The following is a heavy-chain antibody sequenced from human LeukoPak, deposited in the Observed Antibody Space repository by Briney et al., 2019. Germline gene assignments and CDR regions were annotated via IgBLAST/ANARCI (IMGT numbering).Heavy chain of an antibody. Sequence: GGSLRLSCAASGFTFSSYWMSWVRQAPGKGLEWVSAISGSGGSTYYADSVKGRFTISRDNSKNTLYLQMNSLRAEDTAVYYCAKDPYDYYDSSSYYYEPYFDYWGQGTLVTVSS. J-gene: IGHJ4*02. D-gene: IGHD3-22*01. CDR1: GFTFSSYW. CDR3: AKDPYDYYDSSSYYYEPYFDY. CDR2: ISGSGGST. V-gene: IGHV3-23*01.